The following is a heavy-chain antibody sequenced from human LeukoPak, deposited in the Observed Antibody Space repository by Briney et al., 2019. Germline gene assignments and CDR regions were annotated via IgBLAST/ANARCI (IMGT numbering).Heavy chain of an antibody. V-gene: IGHV6-1*01. Sequence: SQTLSLTCAISGDSVSSNSTAWNWIRQSPSRGLEWLGRTYYRSKWYNDYTLSVKSRITFNPDTSKNQFSLHLNSVTPEDTAVYYCARKRLSADSFDIWGQGTLVTVSS. D-gene: IGHD4/OR15-4a*01. J-gene: IGHJ3*02. CDR3: ARKRLSADSFDI. CDR1: GDSVSSNSTA. CDR2: TYYRSKWYN.